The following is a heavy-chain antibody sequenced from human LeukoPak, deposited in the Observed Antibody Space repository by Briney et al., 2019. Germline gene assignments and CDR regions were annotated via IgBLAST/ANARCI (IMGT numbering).Heavy chain of an antibody. CDR1: GGSISSYS. CDR3: ARDPRGKVRGWGMDV. Sequence: SETMSLTCTVSGGSISSYSWSWIRQPAGKGLEWIGRIYSTNYNPSLKSRVTISVDTSKNQFSLKLSSVTAADTAVYYCARDPRGKVRGWGMDVWGQGTTVTVSS. CDR2: IYST. D-gene: IGHD3-10*01. V-gene: IGHV4-4*07. J-gene: IGHJ6*02.